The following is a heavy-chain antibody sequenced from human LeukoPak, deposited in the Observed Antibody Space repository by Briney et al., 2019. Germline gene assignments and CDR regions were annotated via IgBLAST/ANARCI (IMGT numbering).Heavy chain of an antibody. CDR1: GGSISSSSYY. D-gene: IGHD3-22*01. CDR3: ARQMGLSYYDDPFDY. V-gene: IGHV4-39*01. J-gene: IGHJ4*02. Sequence: SETLSLTCTVSGGSISSSSYYWGWLRQPPGKGLEWIGSIYYSGSTYYNPSLKSRVTISVDTSKNQFSLELSSVTAADTAVYYCARQMGLSYYDDPFDYWGQGTLVTVSS. CDR2: IYYSGST.